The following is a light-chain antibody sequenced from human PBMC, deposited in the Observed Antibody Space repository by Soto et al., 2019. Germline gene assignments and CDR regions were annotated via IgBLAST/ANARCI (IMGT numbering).Light chain of an antibody. CDR2: GAS. CDR3: QQYGGSPPVT. CDR1: QSVSSNY. Sequence: EIVLTQSPGTLSLSPGERATLSCRASQSVSSNYLAWYQQKPGQAPRLLVYGASSSATGIPDRFSGSGSGTDFTPTISRLEPEDFAVYYCQQYGGSPPVTFGGGTKVEIK. V-gene: IGKV3-20*01. J-gene: IGKJ4*01.